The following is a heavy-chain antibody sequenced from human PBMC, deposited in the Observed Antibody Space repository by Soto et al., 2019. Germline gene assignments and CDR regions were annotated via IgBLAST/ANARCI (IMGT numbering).Heavy chain of an antibody. V-gene: IGHV1-69*01. CDR2: IIPIFGTA. CDR3: ARGEYYYDSSGYYQYYFDY. Sequence: QVQLVQSGAEVKKPGSSVKVSCNASGGTFSSYAISWVRQAPGQGLEWMGGIIPIFGTANYAQKFQGRVTITADESTSTAYMELSRLASEDTAVYYCARGEYYYDSSGYYQYYFDYWGQGTLVTVSS. D-gene: IGHD3-22*01. CDR1: GGTFSSYA. J-gene: IGHJ4*02.